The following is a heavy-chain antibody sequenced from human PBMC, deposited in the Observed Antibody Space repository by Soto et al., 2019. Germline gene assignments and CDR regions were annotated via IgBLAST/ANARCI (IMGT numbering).Heavy chain of an antibody. CDR2: ISYDGSSK. CDR3: AKDIGAYYDIWTGDNYFDY. CDR1: GFTFSSYG. D-gene: IGHD3-9*01. J-gene: IGHJ4*02. V-gene: IGHV3-30*18. Sequence: QVQLVESGGGVVQPGRCLRLSCAASGFTFSSYGMHWVRQAPGKGLEWVAVISYDGSSKYYADCVKGRFTISRDNSKSTLYLQMNSLRAKDTAVYYCAKDIGAYYDIWTGDNYFDYWGQGTLVTVSS.